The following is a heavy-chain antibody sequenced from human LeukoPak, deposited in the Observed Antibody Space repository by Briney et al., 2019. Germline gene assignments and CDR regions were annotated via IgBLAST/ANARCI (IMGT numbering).Heavy chain of an antibody. CDR1: GGSFSGYD. Sequence: SETLSLTCAVYGGSFSGYDWSWIRQPPGKGLEWIGEINHSGSTNYNPSLKSRVTISVDTSKNQFSLKLSSVTAADTAVYYCARGNRDLGDYWGQVTLVTVSS. CDR3: ARGNRDLGDY. J-gene: IGHJ4*02. D-gene: IGHD1-14*01. CDR2: INHSGST. V-gene: IGHV4-34*01.